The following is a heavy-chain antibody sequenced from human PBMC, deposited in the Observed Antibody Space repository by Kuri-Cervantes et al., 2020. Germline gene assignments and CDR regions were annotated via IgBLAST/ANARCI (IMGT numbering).Heavy chain of an antibody. CDR2: INPNSGGT. V-gene: IGHV1-2*02. D-gene: IGHD5-18*01. J-gene: IGHJ4*02. CDR1: GYTFTGYY. CDR3: ARARIQLRASDY. Sequence: ASVKVSCKASGYTFTGYYMHWVRQAPGQGLEWMGWINPNSGGTNYAQKFQGRVTMTRDTSISTVYMELSSLRSEDTAVYYCARARIQLRASDYWGQGTPVTVSS.